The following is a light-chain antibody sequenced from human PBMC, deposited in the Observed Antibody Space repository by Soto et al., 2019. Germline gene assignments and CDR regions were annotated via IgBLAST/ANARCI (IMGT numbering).Light chain of an antibody. CDR3: STWDSSLSGYV. CDR2: END. J-gene: IGLJ1*01. V-gene: IGLV1-51*02. CDR1: TSNIGTNY. Sequence: QSVLTQPPSVSAAPGQKVTISCSGSTSNIGTNYVSWFQQLPGTAPKLLIPENDKRPSGIPARSSVSTSGTSATLAITGHPAGDEAEYYSSTWDSSLSGYVFATGTKVTDL.